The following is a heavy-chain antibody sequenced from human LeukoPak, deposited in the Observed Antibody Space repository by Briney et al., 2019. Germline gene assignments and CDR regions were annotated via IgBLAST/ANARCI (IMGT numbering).Heavy chain of an antibody. V-gene: IGHV1-2*02. CDR2: SKPNHGGT. D-gene: IGHD2-2*01. CDR3: ATARGDIVVVPAAIWFDP. Sequence: ESSVKVSCKASGYTFTGYYIHWVGQARGQGLDWMGWSKPNHGGTIYAQKFQGRVTMTRDTSISTAYVELSRLRSDDTAVYYCATARGDIVVVPAAIWFDPWGQGTLVTVSS. CDR1: GYTFTGYY. J-gene: IGHJ5*02.